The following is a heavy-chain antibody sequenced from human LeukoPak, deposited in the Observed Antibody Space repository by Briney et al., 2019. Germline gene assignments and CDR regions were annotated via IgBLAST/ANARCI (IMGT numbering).Heavy chain of an antibody. CDR1: GFTFSTYW. Sequence: GGSLRLSCAAPGFTFSTYWMNWVRQARGKGLEWVANIKPDGSEKYFVDSVKGRFTISRDNAKNSLYLQMNSLRAEDTAVYYCLRSGGYWGQGTPVTVSS. CDR3: LRSGGY. J-gene: IGHJ4*02. V-gene: IGHV3-7*01. D-gene: IGHD3-10*01. CDR2: IKPDGSEK.